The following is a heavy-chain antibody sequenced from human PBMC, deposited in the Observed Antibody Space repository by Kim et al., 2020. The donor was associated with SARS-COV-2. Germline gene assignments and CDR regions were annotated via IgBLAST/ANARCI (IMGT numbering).Heavy chain of an antibody. CDR1: GYTFTSYY. V-gene: IGHV1-46*01. Sequence: ASMKVSCKASGYTFTSYYMYWVRQAPGQGLEWMGIINPSGGSTSYAQKFQGRVTMTRDTSTSTGYMELSSLRSEDTAVYYCARGSSGGSSNGAVFDYWGQETLVSVSP. CDR3: ARGSSGGSSNGAVFDY. J-gene: IGHJ4*02. D-gene: IGHD2-15*01. CDR2: INPSGGST.